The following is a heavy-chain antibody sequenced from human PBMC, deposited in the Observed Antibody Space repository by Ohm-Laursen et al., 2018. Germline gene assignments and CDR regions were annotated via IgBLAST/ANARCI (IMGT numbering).Heavy chain of an antibody. J-gene: IGHJ6*02. V-gene: IGHV5-51*01. Sequence: ESLRISCKGSGYSFTSYWIGWVRQMPGKGLEWMGIIYPGDSDTRYSPSFQGQVTISADKSISTAYLQWSSLKASDTAMYYCARHRELLGYYYGMDVWGQGTTVTVSS. CDR2: IYPGDSDT. D-gene: IGHD1-26*01. CDR3: ARHRELLGYYYGMDV. CDR1: GYSFTSYW.